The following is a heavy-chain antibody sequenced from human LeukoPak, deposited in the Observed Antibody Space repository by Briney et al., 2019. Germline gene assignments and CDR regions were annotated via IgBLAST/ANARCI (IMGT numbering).Heavy chain of an antibody. V-gene: IGHV4-39*01. Sequence: SETLSLTCTVSGGSISSSSAYWVWIRQPPGKGLEWIGSIYYSKNTYYNPSLKSRVTISADTSKNQFSLTLGSVSATDTAVYYCVSPRGVSYGYFDYWGQGSLVTVSS. CDR3: VSPRGVSYGYFDY. CDR2: IYYSKNT. J-gene: IGHJ4*02. CDR1: GGSISSSSAY. D-gene: IGHD5-18*01.